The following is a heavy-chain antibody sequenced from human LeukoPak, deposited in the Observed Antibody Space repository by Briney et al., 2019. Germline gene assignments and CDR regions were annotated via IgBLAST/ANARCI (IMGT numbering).Heavy chain of an antibody. Sequence: SETLSLTCAVYGGSFSGYYWSWIRQPPGKGLEWIGEINHSGSTNYNPSLKGRVTISVDTSKNQFSLKLSSVTAADTAVYYCARDGRGLDYWGQGTLVTVSS. CDR3: ARDGRGLDY. CDR1: GGSFSGYY. D-gene: IGHD3-10*01. V-gene: IGHV4-34*01. J-gene: IGHJ4*02. CDR2: INHSGST.